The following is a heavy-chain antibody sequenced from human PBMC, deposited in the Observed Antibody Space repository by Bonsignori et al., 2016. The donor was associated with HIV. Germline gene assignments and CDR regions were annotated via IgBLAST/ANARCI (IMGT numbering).Heavy chain of an antibody. CDR2: ISWNSGSI. Sequence: SLKISCAASGFTFDDYAMHWVRQAPGKGLEWVSGISWNSGSIGYADSVKGRFTISRDNAKNSLYLQMNSLRAEDTALYYCAKDVEEGGYMDVWGKGTTVTVSS. CDR1: GFTFDDYA. J-gene: IGHJ6*03. V-gene: IGHV3-9*01. CDR3: AKDVEEGGYMDV. D-gene: IGHD1-1*01.